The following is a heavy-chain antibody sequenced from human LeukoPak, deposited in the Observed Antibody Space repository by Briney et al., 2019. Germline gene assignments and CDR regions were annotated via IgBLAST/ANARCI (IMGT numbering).Heavy chain of an antibody. CDR3: ARDGGAYRRFFDY. V-gene: IGHV3-53*01. CDR2: IYNGGST. D-gene: IGHD2-15*01. J-gene: IGHJ4*02. Sequence: GGSLRLSCAASGFTVDSNYMSWVRQAPGKGLEWVSVIYNGGSTYYADSVKGRFTISRDNSKNTLYLQMNSLRAEDTAVYYCARDGGAYRRFFDYWGQGTLVTVSS. CDR1: GFTVDSNY.